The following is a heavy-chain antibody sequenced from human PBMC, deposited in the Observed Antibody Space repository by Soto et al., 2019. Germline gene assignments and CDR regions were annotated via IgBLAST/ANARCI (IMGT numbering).Heavy chain of an antibody. CDR3: ARVGYYDSSGYYDF. V-gene: IGHV4-59*01. CDR1: SGSISNSY. CDR2: IYSSGST. D-gene: IGHD3-22*01. Sequence: PSETLSLTCTVSSGSISNSYWSWIRQSPGKGLEWIGYIYSSGSTNYNPSLKSRVTMSVDTSKNQFSLKLSSLTAADTAVYYCARVGYYDSSGYYDFWGQGTLVTVSS. J-gene: IGHJ4*02.